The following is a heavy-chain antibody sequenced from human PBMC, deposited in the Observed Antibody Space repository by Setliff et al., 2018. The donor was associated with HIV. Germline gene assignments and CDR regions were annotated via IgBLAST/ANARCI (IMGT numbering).Heavy chain of an antibody. D-gene: IGHD3-10*01. CDR2: MNPNSCDT. Sequence: ASVKVSCKASGFTFTTYDINWVRQSTGQGLEWMGWMNPNSCDTGYAQKFQGRVTMTRNTSITTAYMELSSLRSEDTAVYYCARGRGVLLWFGELANVFDIWGQGTMVTVSS. J-gene: IGHJ3*02. V-gene: IGHV1-8*02. CDR3: ARGRGVLLWFGELANVFDI. CDR1: GFTFTTYD.